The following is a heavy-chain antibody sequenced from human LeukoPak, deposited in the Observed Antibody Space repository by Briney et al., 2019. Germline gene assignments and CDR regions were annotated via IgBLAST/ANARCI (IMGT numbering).Heavy chain of an antibody. CDR2: IYSGGDT. D-gene: IGHD3-9*01. Sequence: GGSLRLSCAASGFAVNDNYMGWVRQAPGKGLDWVSLIYSGGDTYYADAVKGRFTISRDNSKNTDYLQMNSLRPDDTAAYYCARAILLTGSEYYFDSWGQGTVVTVSS. V-gene: IGHV3-53*01. J-gene: IGHJ4*02. CDR1: GFAVNDNY. CDR3: ARAILLTGSEYYFDS.